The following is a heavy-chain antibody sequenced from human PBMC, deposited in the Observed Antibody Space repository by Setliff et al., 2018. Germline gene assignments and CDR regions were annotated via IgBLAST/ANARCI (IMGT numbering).Heavy chain of an antibody. Sequence: PGGSLRLSCAASGFTFDDYAMHWVRQAPGKGLEWVSGITWNSGAIAYADSVKGRFSISRDNAKNSLYLQMNSLRAEDTALYYCAKDFRDLGYSDYWGQGTLVTVSS. CDR1: GFTFDDYA. CDR3: AKDFRDLGYSDY. V-gene: IGHV3-9*01. CDR2: ITWNSGAI. J-gene: IGHJ4*02.